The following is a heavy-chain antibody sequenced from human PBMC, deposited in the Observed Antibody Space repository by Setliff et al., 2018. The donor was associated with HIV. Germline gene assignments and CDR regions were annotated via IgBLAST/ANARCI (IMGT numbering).Heavy chain of an antibody. CDR1: GFTLITSDEG. J-gene: IGHJ4*02. Sequence: SGPTLVNPAQTLTLTCSFSGFTLITSDEGVAWIRQPPGKALEWLALVYWDDHKHYSPSLKSRLTITKDTSRHQVVLTVTNMDPVDTATYYCAHCDYSSRRCLYWGQGTLVTVSS. CDR2: VYWDDHK. CDR3: AHCDYSSRRCLY. D-gene: IGHD6-13*01. V-gene: IGHV2-5*02.